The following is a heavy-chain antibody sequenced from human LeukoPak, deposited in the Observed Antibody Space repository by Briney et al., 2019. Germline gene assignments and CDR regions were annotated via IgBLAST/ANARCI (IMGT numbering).Heavy chain of an antibody. CDR3: AGERAAAGWSYYYYGMDV. V-gene: IGHV1-18*01. J-gene: IGHJ6*02. Sequence: ASVKVSCKASGYTFTSYGISWVRQAPGQGLEWMGWISAYNGNTNYAQKLQGRVTMTTDTSTSTAYMELRSLRSDDTAVYYCAGERAAAGWSYYYYGMDVWGQGTTVTVSS. D-gene: IGHD6-13*01. CDR1: GYTFTSYG. CDR2: ISAYNGNT.